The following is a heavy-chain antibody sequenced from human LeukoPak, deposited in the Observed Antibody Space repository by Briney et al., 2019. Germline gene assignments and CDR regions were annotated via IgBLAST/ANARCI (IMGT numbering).Heavy chain of an antibody. Sequence: GGSLRLSCVTSGFTFNNYPMHWVRQATGKGLEWVAVIGYDGRFKFHSDSVKGRFTISRDDSKNTLYLQMNSLRPEDTALYYCARDPKTGSPDYFDYWGQGTLVTVST. CDR1: GFTFNNYP. D-gene: IGHD3-10*01. CDR2: IGYDGRFK. J-gene: IGHJ4*02. V-gene: IGHV3-30*04. CDR3: ARDPKTGSPDYFDY.